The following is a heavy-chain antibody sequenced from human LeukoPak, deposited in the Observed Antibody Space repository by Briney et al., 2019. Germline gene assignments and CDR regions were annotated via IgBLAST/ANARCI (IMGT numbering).Heavy chain of an antibody. CDR3: ARDRGYSTH. CDR2: IYTSGST. CDR1: GGSISSGSYY. D-gene: IGHD5-18*01. V-gene: IGHV4-61*02. Sequence: SETLSLTCTVSGGSISSGSYYWSWIRQPAGKGLEWIGRIYTSGSTNYNPSLKSRVTISVDTSKNQVSLKLSSVTAADTAVYYCARDRGYSTHWGQGTLVTVSS. J-gene: IGHJ4*02.